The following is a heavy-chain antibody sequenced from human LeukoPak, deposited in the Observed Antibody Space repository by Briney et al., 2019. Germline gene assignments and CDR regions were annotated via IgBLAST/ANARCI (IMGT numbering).Heavy chain of an antibody. CDR3: ARRGIAYYYGMDV. D-gene: IGHD6-13*01. V-gene: IGHV5-51*01. CDR1: GYSFTSYW. CDR2: IYPGDSDT. Sequence: GESLKISCKDSGYSFTSYWIGWVRQMPGKGLEWMGIIYPGDSDTRYSPSFQGQVTISADKSISTAYLQWSSLKASDTAMYYCARRGIAYYYGMDVWGQGTTVTVSS. J-gene: IGHJ6*02.